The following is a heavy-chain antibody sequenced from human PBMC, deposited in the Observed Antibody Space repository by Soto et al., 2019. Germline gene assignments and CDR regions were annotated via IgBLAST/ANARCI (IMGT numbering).Heavy chain of an antibody. CDR2: INPSGGST. V-gene: IGHV1-46*01. Sequence: ASVKVSCKASGYTFTSYYMHWVRQAPGQGLEWMGIINPSGGSTSYAQKFQGRVTMTRDTSTSTVYMELSSLRSEDTAVYYCARPTTGYDILTGFDYWGQGTLVTVSS. CDR3: ARPTTGYDILTGFDY. CDR1: GYTFTSYY. J-gene: IGHJ4*02. D-gene: IGHD3-9*01.